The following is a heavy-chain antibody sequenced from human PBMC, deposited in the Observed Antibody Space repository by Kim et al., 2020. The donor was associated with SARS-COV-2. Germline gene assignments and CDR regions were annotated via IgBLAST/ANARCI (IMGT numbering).Heavy chain of an antibody. D-gene: IGHD3-22*01. CDR1: GFTFSSYG. CDR3: ARDMEIVVVSLIFDY. V-gene: IGHV3-33*05. Sequence: GGSLRLSCAASGFTFSSYGMHWVRQAPGKGLEWVAVISYDGSNKYYADSVKGRFTISRDNSKNTLYLQMNSLRAEDTAVYYCARDMEIVVVSLIFDYWGQGTLVTVSS. J-gene: IGHJ4*02. CDR2: ISYDGSNK.